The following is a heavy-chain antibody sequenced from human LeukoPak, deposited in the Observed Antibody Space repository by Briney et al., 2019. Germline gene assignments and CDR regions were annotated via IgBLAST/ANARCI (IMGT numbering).Heavy chain of an antibody. CDR2: ISGSGGST. CDR3: AKDRLQLWLPSPGAY. Sequence: PGGSLRLSCAASGFTFSSYAMSWVRQAPGKGLEWVSAISGSGGSTYYADSVKGRFTISRDNSKNTLYLQMNSLRAEDTAVYYCAKDRLQLWLPSPGAYWGQGTLVTVSS. J-gene: IGHJ4*02. V-gene: IGHV3-23*01. CDR1: GFTFSSYA. D-gene: IGHD5-18*01.